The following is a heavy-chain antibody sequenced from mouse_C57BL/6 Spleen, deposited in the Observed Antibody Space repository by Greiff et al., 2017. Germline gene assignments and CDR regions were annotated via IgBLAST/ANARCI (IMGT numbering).Heavy chain of an antibody. CDR1: GFTFSSYA. V-gene: IGHV5-9-1*02. J-gene: IGHJ3*01. CDR2: ISSGGDYT. D-gene: IGHD3-1*01. Sequence: EVQLVESGEGLVKPGGSLKLSCAASGFTFSSYAMSWVRQTPEKRLEWVAYISSGGDYTYYADTVTGRFTISRDDARNTLYLQMSNLKSESTAMYYCTRYGLLAWFADWGQGTLVTVSA. CDR3: TRYGLLAWFAD.